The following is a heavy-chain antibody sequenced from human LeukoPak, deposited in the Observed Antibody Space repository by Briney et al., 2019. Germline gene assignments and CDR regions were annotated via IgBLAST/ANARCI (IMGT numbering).Heavy chain of an antibody. CDR1: GYSFPSYW. Sequence: PGETLKISCKGSGYSFPSYWITWVRKMPGKGLEWMGRIDPSDSYTNYSPSFQGHVTISADKSISTAYLQWSSLKASDTAMYYCARSYSGYDYLDYWGQGTLVTVSS. D-gene: IGHD5-12*01. V-gene: IGHV5-10-1*01. CDR2: IDPSDSYT. CDR3: ARSYSGYDYLDY. J-gene: IGHJ4*02.